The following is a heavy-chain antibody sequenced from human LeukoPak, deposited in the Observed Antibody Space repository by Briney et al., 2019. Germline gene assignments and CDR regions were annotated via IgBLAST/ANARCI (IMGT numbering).Heavy chain of an antibody. J-gene: IGHJ4*02. V-gene: IGHV4-34*01. CDR1: GGSFSGYY. CDR2: INHSGST. Sequence: SETLSLTCAVYGGSFSGYYWSWIRQPPGKGLEWIGEINHSGSTNYDPSLKSRVTISVDTSKNQFSLKLSSVTAADTAVYYCASLIAAAGIGGFAVDYWGQGTLVTVSS. D-gene: IGHD6-13*01. CDR3: ASLIAAAGIGGFAVDY.